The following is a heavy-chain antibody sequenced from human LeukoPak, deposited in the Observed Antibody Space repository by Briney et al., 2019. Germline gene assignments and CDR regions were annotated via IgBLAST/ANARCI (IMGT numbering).Heavy chain of an antibody. Sequence: EGSLRLSCAASGFTFDDSGMSWVRQAPGKGLEWVSGINWTGGSIGYADSVKGRFTISRDNAKNSLYLQMNSLRAEDSAFYYCARGRRLGVTPTPLHCDHWRQGILVTVSS. CDR1: GFTFDDSG. J-gene: IGHJ4*02. CDR3: ARGRRLGVTPTPLHCDH. D-gene: IGHD3-3*01. V-gene: IGHV3-20*04. CDR2: INWTGGSI.